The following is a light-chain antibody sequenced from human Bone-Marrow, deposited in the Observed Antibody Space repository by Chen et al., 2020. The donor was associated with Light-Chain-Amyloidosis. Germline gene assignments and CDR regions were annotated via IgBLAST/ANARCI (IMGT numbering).Light chain of an antibody. J-gene: IGKJ1*01. CDR1: QSLVN. CDR3: MQGTHWPRT. V-gene: IGKV2-30*01. CDR2: NVS. Sequence: DVVMTQSPLSQPVTLGQPASISCRSSQSLVNLIWLQQRPGQSPRRLIYNVSYRDSGGPDRFSGSGSGTDFTLRIRRVEAEDAGVYYCMQGTHWPRTFGQGTRVEFK.